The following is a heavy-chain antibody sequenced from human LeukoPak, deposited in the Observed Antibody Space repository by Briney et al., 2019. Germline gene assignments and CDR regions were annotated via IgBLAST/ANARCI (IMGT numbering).Heavy chain of an antibody. CDR3: ARVGGH. D-gene: IGHD3-10*01. CDR1: GLTVSRNH. V-gene: IGHV3-53*01. CDR2: IYSGGST. Sequence: GGSLRLSCAASGLTVSRNHMSWVRQAPGKGLESVSVIYSGGSTYYADSVRGRFTISRDNSKNTLYLQMNSLRVEGTAVYYCARVGGHWGQGTLVTVSS. J-gene: IGHJ4*02.